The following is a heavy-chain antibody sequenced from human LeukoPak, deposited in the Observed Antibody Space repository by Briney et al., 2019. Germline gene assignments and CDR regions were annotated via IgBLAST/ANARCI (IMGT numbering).Heavy chain of an antibody. D-gene: IGHD3-22*01. CDR1: GGSISSSSYY. CDR3: ARQPGKRITMIVVVPRPYYFDY. J-gene: IGHJ4*02. CDR2: IYYSGST. V-gene: IGHV4-39*01. Sequence: SETLSLTCTVSGGSISSSSYYWGRIRQPPGKGLEWIGSIYYSGSTYYNPSLKSRVTISVDTSKNQFSLKLSSVTAADTAVYYCARQPGKRITMIVVVPRPYYFDYWGQGTLVTVSS.